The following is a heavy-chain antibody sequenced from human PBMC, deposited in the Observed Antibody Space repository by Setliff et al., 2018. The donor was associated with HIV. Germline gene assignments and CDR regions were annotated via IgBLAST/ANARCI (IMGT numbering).Heavy chain of an antibody. Sequence: PSETLSLTCTVSGASITTDTYYWAWIRQPPGKGLEWIGRIYHRGSTHHNPSLKSRVTFSVDTSKNQFSLRLSSVTAADTAVYYCARSFGNGNSRLGNWGQGTLGTVSS. CDR2: IYHRGST. J-gene: IGHJ4*02. CDR1: GASITTDTYY. V-gene: IGHV4-39*01. D-gene: IGHD2-8*01. CDR3: ARSFGNGNSRLGN.